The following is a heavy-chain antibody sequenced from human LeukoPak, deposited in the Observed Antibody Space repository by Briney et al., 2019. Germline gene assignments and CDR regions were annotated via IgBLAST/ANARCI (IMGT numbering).Heavy chain of an antibody. CDR3: AKELGHTLPFDC. Sequence: GSLRLSCTASGFNFSNYAMSWVRQAPGKGLEWVSAISGSGGSTYYADSVKGRFTISRDSSKNTLYLQMNSLRGEDTAVYYCAKELGHTLPFDCWGQGTLVTVSS. J-gene: IGHJ4*02. V-gene: IGHV3-23*01. D-gene: IGHD2-2*02. CDR2: ISGSGGST. CDR1: GFNFSNYA.